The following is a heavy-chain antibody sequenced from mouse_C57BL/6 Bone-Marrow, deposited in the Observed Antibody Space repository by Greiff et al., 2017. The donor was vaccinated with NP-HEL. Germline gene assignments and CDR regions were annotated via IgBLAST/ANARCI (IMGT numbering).Heavy chain of an antibody. Sequence: EVQLVESGGGLVKPGGSLKLSCAASGFTFSSYAMSWVRQTPEKRLEWVATISDGGSYTYYPDNVKGRFTISRDNAKNNLYLQMSHLKSEDTAMYYCARGLRLDFDYWGQGTTLTVSS. CDR2: ISDGGSYT. CDR3: ARGLRLDFDY. D-gene: IGHD1-1*01. J-gene: IGHJ2*01. V-gene: IGHV5-4*01. CDR1: GFTFSSYA.